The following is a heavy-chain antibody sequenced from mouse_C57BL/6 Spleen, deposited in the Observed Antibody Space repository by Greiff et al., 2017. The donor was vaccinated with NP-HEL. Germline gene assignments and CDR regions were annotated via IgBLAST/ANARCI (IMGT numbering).Heavy chain of an antibody. D-gene: IGHD1-1*01. CDR1: GYTFSSYW. Sequence: QVQLQQPGAELVKPGASVKLSCKASGYTFSSYWMQWVKQRPGQGLEWIGEIDPSDSYTNYNQKFKGKATLTVDTSSSTAYMQLSSLTSEDSAVYYCARSPGSSYSWFAYWGQGTLATVSA. CDR3: ARSPGSSYSWFAY. J-gene: IGHJ3*01. CDR2: IDPSDSYT. V-gene: IGHV1-50*01.